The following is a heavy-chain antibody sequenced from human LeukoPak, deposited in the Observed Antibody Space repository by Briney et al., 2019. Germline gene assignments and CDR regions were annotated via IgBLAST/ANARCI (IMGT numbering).Heavy chain of an antibody. Sequence: GGSLRLSCAASGFTFSSYSMNWVRQAPGKGLEWVPSISSSSSYIYYADSVKGRFTISRDNAKNSLYLQMNSLRAEDTAVYYCASNRFLGAFDIWGQGTMVTVSS. V-gene: IGHV3-21*01. CDR3: ASNRFLGAFDI. CDR1: GFTFSSYS. J-gene: IGHJ3*02. CDR2: ISSSSSYI. D-gene: IGHD2/OR15-2a*01.